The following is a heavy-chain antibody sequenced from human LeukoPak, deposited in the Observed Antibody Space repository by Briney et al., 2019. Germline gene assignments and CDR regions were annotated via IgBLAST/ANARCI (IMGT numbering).Heavy chain of an antibody. CDR1: GDSVSSNSVT. D-gene: IGHD2-2*01. J-gene: IGHJ5*02. V-gene: IGHV6-1*01. Sequence: SQTLSLTCAISGDSVSSNSVTWNWIRQSPSRGLEWLGRTYYRSTGYNDYAVSVRGRITVNPDTSKNQFSLHLNSVTPEDTAVYYCARRLTQYDCFDPWGQGILVTVSS. CDR3: ARRLTQYDCFDP. CDR2: TYYRSTGYN.